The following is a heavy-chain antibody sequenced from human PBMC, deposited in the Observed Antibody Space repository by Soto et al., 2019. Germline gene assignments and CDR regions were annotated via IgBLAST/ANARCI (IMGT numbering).Heavy chain of an antibody. CDR1: GGSFSGYY. D-gene: IGHD3-16*02. Sequence: KTSETLSLTCAVYGGSFSGYYWSWIRQPPGKGLEWIGEINHSGSTNYNPSLKSRVTISVDTSKNQFSLKLSSVTAADTAVYYCAREIYDYVWGSYRYTVGWFDPWGQGTLVTVSS. CDR2: INHSGST. J-gene: IGHJ5*02. CDR3: AREIYDYVWGSYRYTVGWFDP. V-gene: IGHV4-34*01.